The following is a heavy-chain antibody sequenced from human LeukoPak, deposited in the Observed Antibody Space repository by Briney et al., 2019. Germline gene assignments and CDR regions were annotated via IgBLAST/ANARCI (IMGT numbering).Heavy chain of an antibody. CDR2: IKQDGSER. V-gene: IGHV3-7*04. D-gene: IGHD3-10*01. J-gene: IGHJ4*02. CDR1: GFTFSNYW. Sequence: GGSPRLSCAASGFTFSNYWMTWVRQAPGRGLEWVANIKQDGSERDYVDSVKGRFTISRDDAKNSLYLQMNSLRAEDTAVYYCARGITMANWGQGTLVTVSS. CDR3: ARGITMAN.